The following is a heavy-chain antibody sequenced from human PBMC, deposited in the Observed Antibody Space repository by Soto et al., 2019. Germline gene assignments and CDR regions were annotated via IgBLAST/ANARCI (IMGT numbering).Heavy chain of an antibody. CDR3: ARWGSGTWVHQ. D-gene: IGHD7-27*01. Sequence: QVQLQESGPGLVKPSETLSLTCTVSGGSISGYYWTWIRQSPGKGLEWIGYIHYSGSTNYNPSLKSRVTISVDTSKNQFSLKLTYVTAADTAVYYCARWGSGTWVHQWGLGTLVTVSS. V-gene: IGHV4-59*01. J-gene: IGHJ4*02. CDR1: GGSISGYY. CDR2: IHYSGST.